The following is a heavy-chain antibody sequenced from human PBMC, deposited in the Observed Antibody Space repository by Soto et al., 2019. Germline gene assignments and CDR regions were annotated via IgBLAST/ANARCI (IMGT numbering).Heavy chain of an antibody. CDR3: ASGRGPAAGTPTLNYYYYGMDV. V-gene: IGHV4-39*01. Sequence: SETLSLTCTVSGGSISSSSYYWGWIRQPPGKGLEWIGSIYYSGSIYYNPSLKSRVTISVDTSKNQFSLKLSSVIAADTAVYYCASGRGPAAGTPTLNYYYYGMDVWGQGTTVTVSS. CDR2: IYYSGSI. D-gene: IGHD6-13*01. CDR1: GGSISSSSYY. J-gene: IGHJ6*02.